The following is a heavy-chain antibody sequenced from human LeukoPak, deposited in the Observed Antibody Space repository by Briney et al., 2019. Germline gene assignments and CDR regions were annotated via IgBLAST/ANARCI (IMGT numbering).Heavy chain of an antibody. CDR3: ARAKYSYAASGFDY. D-gene: IGHD5-18*01. CDR1: GYSISSGYY. Sequence: PSETLSLTCAVSGYSISSGYYWGWIRQPPGKGLEWIGSIYHSGSTYYNPSHKSRITISVDTSKNQFSLKLSSVTAADTAVYYCARAKYSYAASGFDYWGQGTLVTVSS. V-gene: IGHV4-38-2*01. J-gene: IGHJ4*02. CDR2: IYHSGST.